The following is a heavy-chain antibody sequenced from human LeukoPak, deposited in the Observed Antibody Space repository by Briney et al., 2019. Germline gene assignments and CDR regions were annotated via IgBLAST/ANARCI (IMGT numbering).Heavy chain of an antibody. CDR1: GYSISSGYY. CDR2: IYHSGST. Sequence: SETLSLTCTVSGYSISSGYYWGWIRQPPGKGLEWIGSIYHSGSTYYNPSLKSRVTISVDTSKNQFSLKLSSVTAADTAVYYCAREDYDFWSGYLFRGFDPWGQGTLVTVSS. V-gene: IGHV4-38-2*02. CDR3: AREDYDFWSGYLFRGFDP. J-gene: IGHJ5*02. D-gene: IGHD3-3*01.